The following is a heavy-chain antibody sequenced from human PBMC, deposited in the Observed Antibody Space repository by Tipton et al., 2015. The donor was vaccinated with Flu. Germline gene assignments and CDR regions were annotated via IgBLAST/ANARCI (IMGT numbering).Heavy chain of an antibody. J-gene: IGHJ6*03. Sequence: TLSLTCTVSGGSISSYYWSWIRQPPGKGLEWIGYIYYSGSTNYNPSLKSRVTISVDTSKNQLSLKLSSVTAADTAVYYCARGGWNYYYYYYMDVWGKGTTVTVSS. CDR1: GGSISSYY. CDR2: IYYSGST. V-gene: IGHV4-59*01. D-gene: IGHD1-1*01. CDR3: ARGGWNYYYYYYMDV.